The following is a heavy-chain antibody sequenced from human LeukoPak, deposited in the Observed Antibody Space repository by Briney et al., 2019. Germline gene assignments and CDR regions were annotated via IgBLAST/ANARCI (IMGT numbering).Heavy chain of an antibody. CDR3: AKDSTPYYYDSSGYYDY. Sequence: PGRSLRLSCAASGFTFDDYAMHWVRQAPGKGLEWVSGISWNSGSIGYADSVKGRFTISRDNGKNSLYLQMNSLRAEDTALYYCAKDSTPYYYDSSGYYDYWGQGTLVTVSS. V-gene: IGHV3-9*01. CDR1: GFTFDDYA. J-gene: IGHJ4*02. CDR2: ISWNSGSI. D-gene: IGHD3-22*01.